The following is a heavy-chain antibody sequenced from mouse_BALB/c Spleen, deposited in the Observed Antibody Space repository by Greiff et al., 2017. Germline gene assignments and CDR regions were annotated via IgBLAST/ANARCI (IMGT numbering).Heavy chain of an antibody. D-gene: IGHD2-4*01. CDR1: GYSITSDYA. CDR3: AREGIYYDSPWFAY. CDR2: ISYSGST. Sequence: VQLQESGPGLVKPSQSLSLTFTVTGYSITSDYAWNWIRQFPGNKLEWMGYISYSGSTSYNPSLKSRISITRDTSKNQFFLQLNSVTTEDTATYYCAREGIYYDSPWFAYWGQGTLVTVSA. J-gene: IGHJ3*01. V-gene: IGHV3-2*02.